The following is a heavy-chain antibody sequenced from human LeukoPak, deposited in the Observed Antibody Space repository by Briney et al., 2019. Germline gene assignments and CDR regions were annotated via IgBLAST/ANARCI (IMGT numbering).Heavy chain of an antibody. CDR1: GGSISSYY. Sequence: LETLSLTCTVSGGSISSYYWSWIRQPPGKGLEWIGYIYYSGSTNYNPSLKSRVTISVDTSKNQFSLKLSSVTAADTAVYYCARDRDGSYYDYWGQGTLVTVSS. CDR2: IYYSGST. D-gene: IGHD1-26*01. V-gene: IGHV4-59*01. J-gene: IGHJ4*02. CDR3: ARDRDGSYYDY.